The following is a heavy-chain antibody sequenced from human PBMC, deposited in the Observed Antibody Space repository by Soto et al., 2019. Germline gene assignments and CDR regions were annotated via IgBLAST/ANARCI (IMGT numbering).Heavy chain of an antibody. CDR1: GFNVSSNY. D-gene: IGHD2-15*01. CDR2: IYNGGST. Sequence: HPGGSLRLSCAASGFNVSSNYMSWVRQAPGKGLEWVSIIYNGGSTYYADSVKGRFTISRDNSKNTLYLQMNSLRAEDTAVYYCARGGPYYFDYWGQGTLVTVSS. J-gene: IGHJ4*02. CDR3: ARGGPYYFDY. V-gene: IGHV3-53*01.